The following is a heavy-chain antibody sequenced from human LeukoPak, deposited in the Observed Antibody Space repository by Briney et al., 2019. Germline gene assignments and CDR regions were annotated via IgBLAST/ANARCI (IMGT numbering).Heavy chain of an antibody. Sequence: GGSLRLSCAASGFTFSSYSMNWVRQAPGKGLEWVSSISSSSSYIYYADSVEGRFTISRDNAKNSLYLQMNSLRAEDTAVYYCARDYDSSGYSPMDVWGQGTTVTVSS. CDR3: ARDYDSSGYSPMDV. CDR2: ISSSSSYI. D-gene: IGHD3-22*01. J-gene: IGHJ6*02. V-gene: IGHV3-21*01. CDR1: GFTFSSYS.